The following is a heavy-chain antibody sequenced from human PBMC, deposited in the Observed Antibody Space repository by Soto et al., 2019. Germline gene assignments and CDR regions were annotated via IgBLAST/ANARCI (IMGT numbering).Heavy chain of an antibody. CDR3: ARGEQYSGRSFDY. Sequence: SQTLSLTCGISGDSVSSNSAAWNWLRQSPSRGLEWLGRTYYRSKWYNDYAVSVESRITINPDTSKNHFSLQLNFVTPEDTAVYFCARGEQYSGRSFDYWGQGTLVTVS. CDR1: GDSVSSNSAA. D-gene: IGHD1-26*01. J-gene: IGHJ4*02. V-gene: IGHV6-1*01. CDR2: TYYRSKWYN.